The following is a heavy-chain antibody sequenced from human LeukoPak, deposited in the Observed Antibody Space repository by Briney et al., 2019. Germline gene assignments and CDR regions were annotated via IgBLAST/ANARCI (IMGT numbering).Heavy chain of an antibody. CDR3: SRDINSRYFDY. D-gene: IGHD4-23*01. V-gene: IGHV3-33*01. Sequence: GGSPRLSCAASGFTLSNSGMHCVPQAPGKGLEWVTVIWYDENNKYYADSVKGRFTISRDNSKNTLYLQMNSLRAEDTALYYCSRDINSRYFDYWGQGTLVTVSS. CDR1: GFTLSNSG. J-gene: IGHJ4*02. CDR2: IWYDENNK.